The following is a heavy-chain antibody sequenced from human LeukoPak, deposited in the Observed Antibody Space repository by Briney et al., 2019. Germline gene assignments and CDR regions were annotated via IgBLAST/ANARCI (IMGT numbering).Heavy chain of an antibody. CDR3: AKDRAISGVGWYYFDY. CDR1: GFTFSSYA. D-gene: IGHD2-15*01. V-gene: IGHV3-23*01. Sequence: TGGSLRLSCAASGFTFSSYAVNWVRQAPGKGLEWVSAISGSGGSTYYADSVKGRFTISRDNSKNTLYLQKNSLRAEDTAVYYCAKDRAISGVGWYYFDYWGQGTLVTVSS. J-gene: IGHJ4*02. CDR2: ISGSGGST.